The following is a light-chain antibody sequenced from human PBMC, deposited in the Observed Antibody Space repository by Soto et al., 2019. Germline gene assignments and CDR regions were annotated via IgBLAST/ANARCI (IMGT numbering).Light chain of an antibody. CDR1: SSDVGGYNY. CDR2: DVS. V-gene: IGLV2-11*01. Sequence: QSALTQPRSVSGSPGQSVTISCTGTSSDVGGYNYVSWYQQHPGKAPKLMIYDVSKRPSGVADRFSGSKSGNTASLTISGLQDEDEADYYCCTYAGSYSSDVFGTGTKLTVL. CDR3: CTYAGSYSSDV. J-gene: IGLJ1*01.